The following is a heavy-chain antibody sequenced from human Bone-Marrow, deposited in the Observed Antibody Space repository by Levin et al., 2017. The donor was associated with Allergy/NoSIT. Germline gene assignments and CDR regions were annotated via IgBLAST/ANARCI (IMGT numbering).Heavy chain of an antibody. V-gene: IGHV3-33*01. CDR3: ARSLAQWLDFDY. D-gene: IGHD6-19*01. CDR1: GFTFSSYG. Sequence: GGSLRLSCAASGFTFSSYGMHWVRQAPGKGLEWVAVIWYDGSNKYYADSVKGRFTISRDNSKNTLYLQMNSLRAEDTAVYYCARSLAQWLDFDYWGQGTLVTVSS. CDR2: IWYDGSNK. J-gene: IGHJ4*02.